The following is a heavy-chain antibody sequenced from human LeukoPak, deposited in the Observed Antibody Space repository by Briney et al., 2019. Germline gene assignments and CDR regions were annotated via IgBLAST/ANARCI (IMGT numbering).Heavy chain of an antibody. CDR1: GFTFSSYS. V-gene: IGHV3-48*01. D-gene: IGHD6-25*01. CDR3: ARDLSGYGATRFDY. Sequence: PGGSLRLSCAASGFTFSSYSMYWVRQAPGKGLEWVSYISSGSSTIYYADSVKGRFTISRDNAKNSLFLQMNSLRAEDTAVYYCARDLSGYGATRFDYWGQGTLVTVSS. J-gene: IGHJ4*02. CDR2: ISSGSSTI.